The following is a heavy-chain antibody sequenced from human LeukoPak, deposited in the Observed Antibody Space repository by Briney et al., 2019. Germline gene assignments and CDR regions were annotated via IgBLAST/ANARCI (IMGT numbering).Heavy chain of an antibody. D-gene: IGHD6-19*01. CDR1: GYSFTTYW. CDR3: ARPRQWHRNDAFDI. J-gene: IGHJ3*02. V-gene: IGHV5-51*01. CDR2: IYPGDSDS. Sequence: GESLKISCKGSGYSFTTYWIGWVRQVPGKGLEWMGTIYPGDSDSRYSPSFQGQVTISADKSISTAYLQWSSLEASDTAMYYCARPRQWHRNDAFDIWGQGTLVTVSS.